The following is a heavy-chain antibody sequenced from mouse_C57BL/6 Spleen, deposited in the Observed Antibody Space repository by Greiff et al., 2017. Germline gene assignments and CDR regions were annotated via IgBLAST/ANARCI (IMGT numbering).Heavy chain of an antibody. J-gene: IGHJ3*01. CDR1: GYTFTSYW. Sequence: QVQLKQPGAELVKPGASVKLSCKASGYTFTSYWMHWVKQRPGQGLEWIGMIHPNSGSTDYNEKFKSKATLTVDKSSSTAYMQLSSLTSEDSAVYYCARNWEKGPFAYWGQGTLVTVSA. V-gene: IGHV1-64*01. CDR2: IHPNSGST. CDR3: ARNWEKGPFAY. D-gene: IGHD4-1*01.